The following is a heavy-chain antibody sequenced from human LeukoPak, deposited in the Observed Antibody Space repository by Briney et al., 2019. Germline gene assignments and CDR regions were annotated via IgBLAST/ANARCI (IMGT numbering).Heavy chain of an antibody. CDR2: ISSSSSYI. V-gene: IGHV3-21*01. Sequence: GGSLRLSCAASGFTFSSYSMNWGRQARGKGLEWVSSISSSSSYIYYADSVKGRFTISRDNAKNSLYLQMNSLRAEDTAVYYCARDSSGSNEYFDYWGQGTLVTVSS. CDR1: GFTFSSYS. CDR3: ARDSSGSNEYFDY. D-gene: IGHD6-19*01. J-gene: IGHJ4*02.